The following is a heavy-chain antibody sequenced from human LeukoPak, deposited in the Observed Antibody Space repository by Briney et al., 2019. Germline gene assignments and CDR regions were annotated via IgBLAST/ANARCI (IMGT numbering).Heavy chain of an antibody. CDR3: ARRGDILTGDWGPFDHTNGGYDY. Sequence: GESLRISCKGSGYSFTSYWISWVRQMPGKGLEWMGRIDPSDSYTNYSPSFQGHVTISADKSISTAYLQWSSLKASDTAMYYCARRGDILTGDWGPFDHTNGGYDYWGQGTLVTVSS. J-gene: IGHJ4*02. D-gene: IGHD3-9*01. CDR2: IDPSDSYT. CDR1: GYSFTSYW. V-gene: IGHV5-10-1*01.